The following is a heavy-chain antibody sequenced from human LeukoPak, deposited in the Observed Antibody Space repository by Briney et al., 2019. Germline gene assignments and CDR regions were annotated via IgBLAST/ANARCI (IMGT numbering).Heavy chain of an antibody. Sequence: SETLSLTCTVSGGSISSSSYYWGWIRQPPGTGLEWIGSIYYSGSTYYNPSLKSRVTISVDTSKNQFSLKLSSVTAADTAVYYCARDAQSSGVDYWGQGTLVTVSS. J-gene: IGHJ4*02. D-gene: IGHD6-19*01. V-gene: IGHV4-39*07. CDR2: IYYSGST. CDR1: GGSISSSSYY. CDR3: ARDAQSSGVDY.